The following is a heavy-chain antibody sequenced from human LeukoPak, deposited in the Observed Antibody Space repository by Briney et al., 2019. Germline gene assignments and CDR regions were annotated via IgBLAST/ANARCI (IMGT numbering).Heavy chain of an antibody. V-gene: IGHV4-59*01. CDR2: IYYSGST. Sequence: SETLSLTCTVSGGSISSYYWSWIRQPPGKGLEWIGYIYYSGSTNYNPSLKGRVTISVDTSKNQFSLKLSSVTAADTAVYYCAREGRPTVTTTYYYYGMDVWGQGTTVTVSS. CDR3: AREGRPTVTTTYYYYGMDV. J-gene: IGHJ6*02. CDR1: GGSISSYY. D-gene: IGHD4-11*01.